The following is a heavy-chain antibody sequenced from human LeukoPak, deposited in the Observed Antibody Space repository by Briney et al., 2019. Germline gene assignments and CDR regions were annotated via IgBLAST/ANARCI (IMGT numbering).Heavy chain of an antibody. D-gene: IGHD2-15*01. J-gene: IGHJ3*02. Sequence: GGSLRLSCAASGFTSREFVMSWVRQAPGKGLEWVSTINNGDSSTYYADSVKGRFTISRDNSKNTLDLQMNSLRAEDTAVYYCARGAYCSGSCPGAFDIWGQGTMVTVSS. CDR2: INNGDSST. CDR3: ARGAYCSGSCPGAFDI. V-gene: IGHV3-23*01. CDR1: GFTSREFV.